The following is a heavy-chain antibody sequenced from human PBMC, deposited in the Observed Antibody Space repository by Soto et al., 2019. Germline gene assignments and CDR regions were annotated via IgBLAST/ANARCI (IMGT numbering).Heavy chain of an antibody. CDR3: ARERLEWLLYGWFDP. Sequence: GGSLRLSCAASGFTFSSYGMHWVRQAPGKGLEWVAVIWYDGSNKYYADSVKGRFTISRDNSKNTLYLQMNSLRAEDTAVYYCARERLEWLLYGWFDPWGQGTLVTVSS. J-gene: IGHJ5*02. V-gene: IGHV3-33*01. CDR1: GFTFSSYG. CDR2: IWYDGSNK. D-gene: IGHD3-3*01.